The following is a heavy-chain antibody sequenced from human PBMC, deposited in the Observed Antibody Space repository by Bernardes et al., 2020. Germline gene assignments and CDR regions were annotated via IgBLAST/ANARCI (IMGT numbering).Heavy chain of an antibody. CDR3: ARDGGRYYFDY. V-gene: IGHV3-48*01. J-gene: IGHJ4*02. D-gene: IGHD3-16*01. CDR1: EFTSS. Sequence: GGSLRLSCAASEFTSSMNCVRQAPVKGLEWVSYISSTGSAIYYADSVKGRFTVSRDNAKNSLYLQMNSLRPEDTAVYYCARDGGRYYFDYWGQGTLVTVSS. CDR2: ISSTGSAI.